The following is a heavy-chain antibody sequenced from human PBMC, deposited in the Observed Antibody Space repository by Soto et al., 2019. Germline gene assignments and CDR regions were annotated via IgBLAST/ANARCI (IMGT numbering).Heavy chain of an antibody. CDR3: ARGHLVGAYYYYGMDV. CDR2: IIPIFGTA. J-gene: IGHJ6*02. CDR1: GGTFSSYA. D-gene: IGHD1-26*01. V-gene: IGHV1-69*06. Sequence: QVQLVQSGAEVKKPGSSVKVSCKASGGTFSSYAISWVRQAPGQGLEWMGGIIPIFGTANYAQKFQGRVTITADKSTSTAYMELSSLRSEDTALYYCARGHLVGAYYYYGMDVWGQGTTVTVSS.